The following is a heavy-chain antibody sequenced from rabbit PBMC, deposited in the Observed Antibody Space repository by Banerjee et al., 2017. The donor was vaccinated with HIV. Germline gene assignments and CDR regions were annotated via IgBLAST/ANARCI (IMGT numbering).Heavy chain of an antibody. J-gene: IGHJ4*01. CDR3: ARDLYPAYTTENL. CDR2: IYTGSGST. V-gene: IGHV1S45*01. D-gene: IGHD7-1*01. Sequence: QEQLVESGGGLVQPEGSLTLTCTASGFSFSSGYDMCWVRQAPGKGLEWIACIYTGSGSTYYASWAKGRFTISKTSSTTVTLQMTSLTAADTATYFCARDLYPAYTTENLWGPGTLVTVS. CDR1: GFSFSSGYD.